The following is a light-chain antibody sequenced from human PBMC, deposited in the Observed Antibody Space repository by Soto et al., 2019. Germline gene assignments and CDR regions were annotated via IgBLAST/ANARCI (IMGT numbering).Light chain of an antibody. CDR1: SSDVGDYNY. Sequence: QSALTQPASVSGSPGQSITISCTGTSSDVGDYNYVSWYQQHPGEAPKLMIFDVSNRPSGASNRFSGSKSCNTASLTISGLQAEDEADYYCSSYTSISTVVFGGGTKLTVL. V-gene: IGLV2-14*03. CDR2: DVS. CDR3: SSYTSISTVV. J-gene: IGLJ2*01.